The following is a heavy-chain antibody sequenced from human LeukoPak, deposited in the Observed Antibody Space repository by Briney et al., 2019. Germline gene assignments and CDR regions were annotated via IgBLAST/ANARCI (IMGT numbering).Heavy chain of an antibody. D-gene: IGHD3-10*01. CDR2: ISSSGSTI. J-gene: IGHJ3*02. CDR1: GFTFSDYY. V-gene: IGHV3-11*01. CDR3: ARGSGYYGSGSSDDAFDI. Sequence: GGSLRLSCAASGFTFSDYYMSWIRQAPGKGLGWVSYISSSGSTIYYADSVKGRFTISRDNAKNSLYLQTNGLRAEDTAVYYCARGSGYYGSGSSDDAFDIWGQGTMVTVSS.